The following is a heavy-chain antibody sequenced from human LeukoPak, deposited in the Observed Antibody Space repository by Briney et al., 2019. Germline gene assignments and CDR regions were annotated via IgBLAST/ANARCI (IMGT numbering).Heavy chain of an antibody. CDR3: ANGVAAAGNWDFDY. J-gene: IGHJ4*02. D-gene: IGHD6-13*01. CDR2: INTDGSST. V-gene: IGHV3-74*01. Sequence: GGSLRLSCAASGFTFSSYWMHWVRQAPGKGLVWVSRINTDGSSTSYADSVKGRFTISRDNAKNTLYLQMNSLRAEDTAVYYCANGVAAAGNWDFDYWGQGTLVTVSS. CDR1: GFTFSSYW.